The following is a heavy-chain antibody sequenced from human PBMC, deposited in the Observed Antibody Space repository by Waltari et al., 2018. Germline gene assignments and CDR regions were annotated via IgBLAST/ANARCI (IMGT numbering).Heavy chain of an antibody. CDR2: IYHIGST. Sequence: GGRRKRTGQGRERKVSIYHIGSTYYNPSLKSRVTISVDTSKNQFSLKLSSVTAADTAVYYCAREYAYWTPGLGEFSVYYYMDVWGPGTTVTVSS. CDR3: AREYAYWTPGLGEFSVYYYMDV. J-gene: IGHJ6*03. V-gene: IGHV4-38-2*02. D-gene: IGHD3-16*02.